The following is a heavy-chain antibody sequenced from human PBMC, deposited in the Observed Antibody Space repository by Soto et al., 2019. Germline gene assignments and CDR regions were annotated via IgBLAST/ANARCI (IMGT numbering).Heavy chain of an antibody. D-gene: IGHD2-15*01. J-gene: IGHJ4*02. V-gene: IGHV3-23*01. CDR2: ISGSGGST. Sequence: EVQLLESGGGLVQPGGSLRLSCAASGFTFSSYAMSWVRQAPGKGLEWVSAISGSGGSTYYADSVKGRFTISRDNSKNTLYLQMNSLRAEDTAVYYCAKKSGAVVVVAAMDFDYWGQGTLVTVSS. CDR1: GFTFSSYA. CDR3: AKKSGAVVVVAAMDFDY.